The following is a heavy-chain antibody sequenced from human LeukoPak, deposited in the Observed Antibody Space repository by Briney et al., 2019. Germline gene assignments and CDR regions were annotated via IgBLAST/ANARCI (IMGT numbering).Heavy chain of an antibody. V-gene: IGHV1-2*02. CDR3: ARGRSDAFDI. CDR1: GYTFTSYG. CDR2: INPNSGGT. J-gene: IGHJ3*02. D-gene: IGHD5-24*01. Sequence: ASVKVSCKASGYTFTSYGISWVRQAPGQGLEWMGWINPNSGGTNYAQKSQGRVTMTRDTSISTAYMELSRLRSDDTAVYYCARGRSDAFDIWGQGTMVTVSS.